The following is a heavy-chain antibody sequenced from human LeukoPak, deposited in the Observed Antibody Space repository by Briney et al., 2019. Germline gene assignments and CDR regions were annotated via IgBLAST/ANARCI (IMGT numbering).Heavy chain of an antibody. CDR2: ISAYNGNT. CDR1: GYTFTSYG. CDR3: ARGEAARRVVSVNYWFDP. J-gene: IGHJ5*02. Sequence: ASVKVSCKASGYTFTSYGISRVRQAPGHGLEWMGWISAYNGNTNYAQTLQGRVTMTTDTSTSTAYMELRSLRSDDTAVDYCARGEAARRVVSVNYWFDPWGQGTLVTVSS. D-gene: IGHD6-6*01. V-gene: IGHV1-18*01.